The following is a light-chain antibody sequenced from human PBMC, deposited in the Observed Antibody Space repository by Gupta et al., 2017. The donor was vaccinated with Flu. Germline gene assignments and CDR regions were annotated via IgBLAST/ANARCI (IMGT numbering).Light chain of an antibody. V-gene: IGKV1-33*01. CDR1: QDIRKS. CDR2: DAS. J-gene: IGKJ2*02. CDR3: QHEDNLPCI. Sequence: DIQMTQSPSSLSASVGDRVTFTCQASQDIRKSLNWYQQRGGKPPKLLIYDASKVETGVPSRFSGSGSGTDFTFTISSRQPEDLATYYCQHEDNLPCIFGQGTKVDIK.